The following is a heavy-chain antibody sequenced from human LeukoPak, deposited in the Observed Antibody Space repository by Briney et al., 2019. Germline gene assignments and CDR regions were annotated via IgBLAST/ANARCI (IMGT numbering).Heavy chain of an antibody. V-gene: IGHV4-4*07. Sequence: SETLSLTCTVSGGSISNHFCSGIRQPAGKGLEWIGRDSTSGSTYYNPSLKTRVTMSADTSKNQFSLKLTSMTAADTAVYYCAGGDIVMGGGRNWFDPWGQGTLVTVSS. D-gene: IGHD2-21*01. CDR2: DSTSGST. CDR3: AGGDIVMGGGRNWFDP. J-gene: IGHJ5*02. CDR1: GGSISNHF.